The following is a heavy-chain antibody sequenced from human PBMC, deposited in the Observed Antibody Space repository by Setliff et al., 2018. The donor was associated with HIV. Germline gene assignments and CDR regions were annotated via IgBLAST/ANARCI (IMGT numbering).Heavy chain of an antibody. D-gene: IGHD3-22*01. CDR1: GFTFSNSG. Sequence: GGSLRLSCAASGFTFSNSGMHWVRQAPGKGLEWVTFIRYDESDKDYADSVKGRFTISRDNSKNTLYLQMNRLRSEDTAVYYCAKAARDYYDSSGYYIGIDYWGRGTLVTVSS. CDR3: AKAARDYYDSSGYYIGIDY. V-gene: IGHV3-30*02. CDR2: IRYDESDK. J-gene: IGHJ4*02.